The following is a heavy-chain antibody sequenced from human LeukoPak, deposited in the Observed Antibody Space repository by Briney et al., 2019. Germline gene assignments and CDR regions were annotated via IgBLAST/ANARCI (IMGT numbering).Heavy chain of an antibody. J-gene: IGHJ4*02. CDR1: GYTFTSYY. CDR2: INPSGGST. V-gene: IGHV1-46*01. D-gene: IGHD3-22*01. Sequence: ASVKVSCKASGYTFTSYYMHWVRQAPGQGLEWMGIINPSGGSTSYAQKFQGRVTMTRDTSISIAYMELSRLRSDDTAVYYCAREYYYDSSGYYVWGQGTLVTVSS. CDR3: AREYYYDSSGYYV.